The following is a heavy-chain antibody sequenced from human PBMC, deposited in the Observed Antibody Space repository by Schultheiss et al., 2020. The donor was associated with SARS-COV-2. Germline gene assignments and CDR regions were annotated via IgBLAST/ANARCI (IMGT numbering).Heavy chain of an antibody. CDR2: IIPIFGTA. Sequence: SVKVSCKASGGTFSSYAISWVRQAPGQGLEWMGGIIPIFGTANYAQKFQDRVTITADESTSTAYMELSSLRSEDTAVYYCASPNAMVRGAPLYGMDVWGQGTTVTVSS. J-gene: IGHJ6*02. CDR1: GGTFSSYA. D-gene: IGHD3-10*01. CDR3: ASPNAMVRGAPLYGMDV. V-gene: IGHV1-69*13.